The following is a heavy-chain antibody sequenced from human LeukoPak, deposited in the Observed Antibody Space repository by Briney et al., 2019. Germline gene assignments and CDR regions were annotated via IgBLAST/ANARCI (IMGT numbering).Heavy chain of an antibody. D-gene: IGHD2-21*01. CDR1: GYTFTSYG. CDR3: ARAPRFASWFDP. J-gene: IGHJ5*02. V-gene: IGHV1-18*03. Sequence: ASVKVSCKASGYTFTSYGISWVRQAPGQGLEWMGWISAYNGNTNYAQKLQGRVTMTTDTSTSTAYMELRSLRSDDMAVYYCARAPRFASWFDPWGQGTLVTVSS. CDR2: ISAYNGNT.